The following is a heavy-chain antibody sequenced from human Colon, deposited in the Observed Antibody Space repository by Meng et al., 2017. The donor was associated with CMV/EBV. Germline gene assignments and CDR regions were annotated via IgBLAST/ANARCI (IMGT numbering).Heavy chain of an antibody. V-gene: IGHV5-51*01. Sequence: GGSLRLSCAVSGFSISSAYFWGWIRQSPGKGLEWMGIINPGDSDTLYRPSFQGQVTISADKTINTAYLQWGSLKASDTAMYYCAIRWRSGNIYYFDSWGQGTLVTVSS. J-gene: IGHJ4*02. CDR1: GFSISSAYF. CDR2: INPGDSDT. CDR3: AIRWRSGNIYYFDS. D-gene: IGHD1-1*01.